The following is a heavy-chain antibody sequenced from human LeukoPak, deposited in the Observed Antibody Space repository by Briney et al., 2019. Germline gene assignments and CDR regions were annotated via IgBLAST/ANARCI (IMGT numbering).Heavy chain of an antibody. CDR2: ISYDGSDT. V-gene: IGHV3-30*04. D-gene: IGHD6-19*01. CDR1: GFTFSSYA. J-gene: IGHJ4*02. Sequence: GRSLRLSCAASGFTFSSYAMHWVRQAPGKGLEWVAVISYDGSDTYYADTVKGRFTISRDNSKNTLYLQMNSLRAEDTAVYYCARDHSGWTFDYWGQGTLVTVSS. CDR3: ARDHSGWTFDY.